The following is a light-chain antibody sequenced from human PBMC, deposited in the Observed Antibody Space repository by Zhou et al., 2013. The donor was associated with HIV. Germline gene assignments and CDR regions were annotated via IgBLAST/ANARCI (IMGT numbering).Light chain of an antibody. CDR3: QGYPPGSRT. CDR1: QGISDF. J-gene: IGKJ1*01. CDR2: GAS. Sequence: DIQMTQSPSSLSASVGDRVTITCRASQGISDFLAWYQQKPGNVPNVLIYGASTLQSGVSSRFSGSGSGTDFTLTISDLQPEDVGTFYCQGYPPGSRTFGPGTKVEIK. V-gene: IGKV1-27*01.